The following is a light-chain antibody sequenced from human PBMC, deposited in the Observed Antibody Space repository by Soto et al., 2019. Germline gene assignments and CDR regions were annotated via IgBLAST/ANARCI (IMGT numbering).Light chain of an antibody. CDR3: LQDSGYSWT. V-gene: IGKV1-6*01. Sequence: GDRDTISCRASQDVRHHIGWYQQTPGKAPKLLIYGASSLQSGVPSRFSGSGYGTDFTLTISSLQPEDFATYFCLQDSGYSWTFGQGTKVDI. CDR2: GAS. CDR1: QDVRHH. J-gene: IGKJ1*01.